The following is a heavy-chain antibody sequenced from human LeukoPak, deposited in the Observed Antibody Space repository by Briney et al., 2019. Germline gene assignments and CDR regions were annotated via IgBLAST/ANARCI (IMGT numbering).Heavy chain of an antibody. Sequence: PGGSLRLSCAASGFPFSIFALSWVRQAPGKGLEWVSSITSSGDKSYYADSVKGRFTVSRDNSKKTVDLQMNSLRAEDTALYYCAKDPNFSSGRYLADYWGQGTLVTVSS. V-gene: IGHV3-23*01. CDR1: GFPFSIFA. D-gene: IGHD6-19*01. CDR3: AKDPNFSSGRYLADY. CDR2: ITSSGDKS. J-gene: IGHJ4*02.